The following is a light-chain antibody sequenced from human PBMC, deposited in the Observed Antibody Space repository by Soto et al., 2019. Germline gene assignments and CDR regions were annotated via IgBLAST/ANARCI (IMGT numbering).Light chain of an antibody. CDR1: DSVDIY. CDR2: DAS. Sequence: EIVLTQSPATLSLSPGERATLSCRTSDSVDIYLAWYQQKPGQAPRLLIYDASNRATGIPARFSGSVSGTDFTLPISSLEPEDFAVYYCQQRKYWPPLTFGGGTKAELK. J-gene: IGKJ4*01. CDR3: QQRKYWPPLT. V-gene: IGKV3-11*01.